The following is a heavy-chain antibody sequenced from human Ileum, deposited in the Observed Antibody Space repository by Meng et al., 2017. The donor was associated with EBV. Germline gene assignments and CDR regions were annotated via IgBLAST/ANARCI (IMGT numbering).Heavy chain of an antibody. V-gene: IGHV4-28*01. J-gene: IGHJ4*02. D-gene: IGHD3-22*01. CDR3: ARNVPGTSAYYD. CDR1: GYSISSTNW. CDR2: IYYSGST. Sequence: VTLQEARPGLVRPSDTLFLTCAVSGYSISSTNWWGWIRQPPGKGLEWIGYIYYSGSTSYNPSLKSRVTMSVDTSKNQFSLNLNSVTAVDTAVYYCARNVPGTSAYYDWGQGTLVHRLL.